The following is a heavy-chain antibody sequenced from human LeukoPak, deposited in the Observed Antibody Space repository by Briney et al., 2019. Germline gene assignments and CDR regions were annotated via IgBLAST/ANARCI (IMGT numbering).Heavy chain of an antibody. V-gene: IGHV1-69*04. Sequence: GASVKVSCKASGGTFSSYAISWVRQAPGQRLEWMGRIIPIFGIANYAQKFQGRVTISADKSTSTAYMELSSLRSEDTAVYYCARGLALRGIYYYYDMDVWGQGTTVTVSS. J-gene: IGHJ6*02. D-gene: IGHD3-3*02. CDR1: GGTFSSYA. CDR3: ARGLALRGIYYYYDMDV. CDR2: IIPIFGIA.